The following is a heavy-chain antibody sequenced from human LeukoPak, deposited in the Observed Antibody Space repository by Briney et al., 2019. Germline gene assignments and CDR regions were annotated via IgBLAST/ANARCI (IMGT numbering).Heavy chain of an antibody. CDR3: ATIVVRGSQSWFDP. Sequence: GSLRLSCVGSGFTFSRFGMHWVRQAPGKGLEWVTFIRFDGGDKFYADSVKGRFTISRDNAKNTVYLQMNSLRLEDTAVYYCATIVVRGSQSWFDPWGQGTLVTVSS. CDR1: GFTFSRFG. D-gene: IGHD3-10*01. CDR2: IRFDGGDK. V-gene: IGHV3-30*02. J-gene: IGHJ5*02.